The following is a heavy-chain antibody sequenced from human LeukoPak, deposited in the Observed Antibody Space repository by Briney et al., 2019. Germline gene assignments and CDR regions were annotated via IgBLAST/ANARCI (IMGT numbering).Heavy chain of an antibody. V-gene: IGHV3-23*01. CDR3: AKNGLLNI. Sequence: PGGSLRLSCVPSGFSFSSYAMSWVRQAPRRGLEWVSAISGSGGSTYYADSVKGRFTISRDNSKDALYRQMNSLRAEDTAVYCGAKNGLLNIWGQGTLVTVSS. CDR2: ISGSGGST. CDR1: GFSFSSYA. D-gene: IGHD2-15*01. J-gene: IGHJ4*02.